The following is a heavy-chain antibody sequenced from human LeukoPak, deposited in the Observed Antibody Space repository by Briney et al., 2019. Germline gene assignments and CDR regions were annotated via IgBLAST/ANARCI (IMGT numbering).Heavy chain of an antibody. J-gene: IGHJ3*02. D-gene: IGHD3-9*01. CDR1: GGSISSSSYY. V-gene: IGHV4-39*07. Sequence: SETLPLTCTVSGGSISSSSYYWGWIRQPPGKGLEWIGSIYYSGSTYYNPSLKSRVTISVDTSKNQFSLKLSSVTAADTAVYYCARGPNFDWFTDAFDIWGQGTMVTVSS. CDR2: IYYSGST. CDR3: ARGPNFDWFTDAFDI.